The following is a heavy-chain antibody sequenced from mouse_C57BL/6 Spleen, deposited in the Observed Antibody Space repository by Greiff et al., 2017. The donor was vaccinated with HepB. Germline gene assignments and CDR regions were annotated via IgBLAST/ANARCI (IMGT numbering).Heavy chain of an antibody. CDR2: IDPSDSYT. D-gene: IGHD1-1*01. Sequence: QVQLKQPGAELVMPGASVKLSCKASGYTFTSYWMHWVKQRPGQGLEWIGEIDPSDSYTNYNQKFKGKSTLTVDKSSSTAYMQLSSLTSEDSAVYYCARGIYYHYFDYWGQGTTLTVSS. CDR1: GYTFTSYW. J-gene: IGHJ2*01. V-gene: IGHV1-69*01. CDR3: ARGIYYHYFDY.